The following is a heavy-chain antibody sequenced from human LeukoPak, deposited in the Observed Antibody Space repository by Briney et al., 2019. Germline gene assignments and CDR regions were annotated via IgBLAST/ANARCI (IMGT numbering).Heavy chain of an antibody. J-gene: IGHJ4*02. D-gene: IGHD6-19*01. Sequence: ASVKASCKASGYTFTSYGISWVRQAPGQGLEWMGWISAYNGNTNYAQKLQGRVTMTTDTSTSTAYMELRSLRSDDTAAYYCARDRRLYSSGWYGYWGQGTLVTVSS. V-gene: IGHV1-18*01. CDR3: ARDRRLYSSGWYGY. CDR1: GYTFTSYG. CDR2: ISAYNGNT.